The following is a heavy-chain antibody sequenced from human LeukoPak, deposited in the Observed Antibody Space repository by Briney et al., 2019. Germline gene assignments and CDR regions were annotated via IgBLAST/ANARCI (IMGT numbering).Heavy chain of an antibody. CDR2: IYYSGST. V-gene: IGHV4-30-4*08. CDR3: ARGRVVVVAATLGAFDI. Sequence: SETLSLTCTVSGGSISSGDYYWSWIRQPPGKGLEWIGYIYYSGSTSYNPSLKSRVSISVDTSKNQFSLQLRSVTAADTAVYYCARGRVVVVAATLGAFDIWGQGTMVTVSS. CDR1: GGSISSGDYY. D-gene: IGHD2-15*01. J-gene: IGHJ3*02.